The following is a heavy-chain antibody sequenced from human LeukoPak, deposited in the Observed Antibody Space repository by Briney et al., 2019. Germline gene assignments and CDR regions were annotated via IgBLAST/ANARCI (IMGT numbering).Heavy chain of an antibody. Sequence: GGSLRLSCVDSGFTFTNAWMSWVRQAPGKGLEWIGRIKSKTDGETTNYAEPVRGRSTISRDDSKSAVYLQMNSLKIEDTAVYYCTTDLGTYYHGSQRLIPIDYWGQGTLVTVSS. V-gene: IGHV3-15*01. CDR2: IKSKTDGETT. D-gene: IGHD3-10*01. CDR3: TTDLGTYYHGSQRLIPIDY. J-gene: IGHJ4*02. CDR1: GFTFTNAW.